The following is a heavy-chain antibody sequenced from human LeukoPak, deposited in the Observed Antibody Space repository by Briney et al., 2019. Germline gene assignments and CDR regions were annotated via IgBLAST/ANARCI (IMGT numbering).Heavy chain of an antibody. CDR3: ARQRYYGSGSYSLNWFDP. D-gene: IGHD3-10*01. Sequence: NPSETLSLTCTVSGXSISSSSYYWGWIRQPPGKGLECIGSIYYSETTYYNPSLKSRVTISVDTSKNQFSLRLSSVTAADTAVYYCARQRYYGSGSYSLNWFDPWGQGTLVAVSS. CDR1: GXSISSSSYY. V-gene: IGHV4-39*01. J-gene: IGHJ5*02. CDR2: IYYSETT.